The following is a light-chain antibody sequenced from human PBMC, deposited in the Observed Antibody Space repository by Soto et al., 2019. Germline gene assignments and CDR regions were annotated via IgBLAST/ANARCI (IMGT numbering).Light chain of an antibody. J-gene: IGKJ1*01. Sequence: EIVMTQSPATLSVSPGERATLSCRASQSVSSNLAWYQQQPGQAPRLLIYGASTRATGIPARFSGSGSGTEFTLTISSLQSEDFAVYYCQQYNNWPPWGTFGQGTKVEIK. CDR3: QQYNNWPPWGT. CDR1: QSVSSN. V-gene: IGKV3-15*01. CDR2: GAS.